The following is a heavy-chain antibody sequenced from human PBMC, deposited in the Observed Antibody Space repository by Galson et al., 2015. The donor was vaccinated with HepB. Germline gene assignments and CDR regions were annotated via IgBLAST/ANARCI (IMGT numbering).Heavy chain of an antibody. J-gene: IGHJ6*02. CDR3: ARGEYSSSSGYYYGMDV. V-gene: IGHV1-69*06. CDR2: IIPIFGTA. Sequence: SVKVSCKASGYTFTSYAISWVRQAPGQGLEWMGGIIPIFGTANYAQKFQGRVRITADKSTSTAYMELSSLRSEDTAVYYCARGEYSSSSGYYYGMDVWGQGTTVTVSS. CDR1: GYTFTSYA. D-gene: IGHD6-6*01.